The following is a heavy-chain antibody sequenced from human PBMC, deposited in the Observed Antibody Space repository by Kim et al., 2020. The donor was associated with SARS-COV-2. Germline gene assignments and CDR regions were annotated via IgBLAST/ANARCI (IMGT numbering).Heavy chain of an antibody. CDR2: IYYSGST. Sequence: SETLSLTCTVSGGSISSGGYYWSWIRQHPGKGLEWIGYIYYSGSTYYNPSLKSRVTTSVDTSKNQFSLKLSSVTAADTAVYYCARGGAAAGFFDYWGQGTLVTVSS. CDR3: ARGGAAAGFFDY. CDR1: GGSISSGGYY. J-gene: IGHJ4*02. D-gene: IGHD6-13*01. V-gene: IGHV4-31*03.